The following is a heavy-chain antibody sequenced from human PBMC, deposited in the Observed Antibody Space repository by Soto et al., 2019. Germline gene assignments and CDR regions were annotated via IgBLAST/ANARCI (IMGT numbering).Heavy chain of an antibody. CDR1: GFIFSSYA. Sequence: EVQLLESGGGLVQPGGSLRLSCAASGFIFSSYAMNWVRQAPGKGLDWVSGISGRGDTIHYADSVKGRFTISRDNAQNTLYLKMNSLRAEDTAVYYCAKHRYCSGEYYEGFANWGQGTLVIVSS. V-gene: IGHV3-23*01. D-gene: IGHD2-15*01. CDR3: AKHRYCSGEYYEGFAN. J-gene: IGHJ4*02. CDR2: ISGRGDTI.